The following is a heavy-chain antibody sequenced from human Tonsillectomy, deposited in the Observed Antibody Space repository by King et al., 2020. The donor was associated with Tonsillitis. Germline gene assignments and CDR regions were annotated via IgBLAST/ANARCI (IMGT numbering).Heavy chain of an antibody. CDR1: GGSISSGDCY. J-gene: IGHJ4*02. CDR3: ARHSSGWLFDY. Sequence: QLQESGLGLVKPSQTLSLTCTVSGGSISSGDCYWSWIRQPPGKGLEWLGYIYYSGSTYYNPSLKSRLTISVDTSKNQFSLKLSSVTAADTAVYYCARHSSGWLFDYWGQGTLVTVSS. V-gene: IGHV4-30-4*01. CDR2: IYYSGST. D-gene: IGHD6-19*01.